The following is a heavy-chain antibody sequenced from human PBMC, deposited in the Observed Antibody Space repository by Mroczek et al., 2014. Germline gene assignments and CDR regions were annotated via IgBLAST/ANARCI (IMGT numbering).Heavy chain of an antibody. CDR3: AREWELLAHFDY. CDR2: INHSGST. Sequence: QVQLQHGGAGLLKPSETLSLTCAVYGGSFSGYYWSWIRQPPGKGLEWIGEINHSGSTNYNPSLKSRVTISVDTSKNQFSLKLSSVTAADTAVYYCAREWELLAHFDYWGQGTLVTVSS. V-gene: IGHV4-34*01. D-gene: IGHD1-26*01. CDR1: GGSFSGYY. J-gene: IGHJ4*02.